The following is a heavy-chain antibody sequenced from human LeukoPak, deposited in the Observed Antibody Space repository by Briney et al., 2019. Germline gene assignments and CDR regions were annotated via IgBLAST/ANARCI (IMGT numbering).Heavy chain of an antibody. J-gene: IGHJ4*02. Sequence: SGPSLVKPTQTLTLTCTFSGFSLSTRGMCVSWIRQPPGKALQWLARIDWNDDKYYSTSLETRLTISKDTSKNQVVLTMTNMDPVDTATYYCARVTTEHYHGSGSYLKSFDYWGQGTLVTVSS. CDR1: GFSLSTRGMC. CDR2: IDWNDDK. CDR3: ARVTTEHYHGSGSYLKSFDY. V-gene: IGHV2-70*11. D-gene: IGHD3-10*01.